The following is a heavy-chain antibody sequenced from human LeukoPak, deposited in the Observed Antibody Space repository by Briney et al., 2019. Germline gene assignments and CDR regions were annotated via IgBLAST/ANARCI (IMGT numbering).Heavy chain of an antibody. CDR2: ISYDGSNK. J-gene: IGHJ3*01. D-gene: IGHD2-2*01. CDR3: ARGEDIVVVPAASPTCMDV. Sequence: GGSLRLSCAASGFTFSSYAMHWVRQAPGKGLEWVAVISYDGSNKYYADSVKGRFTISRDNSKNTLYLQMNSLRAEDTAVYYCARGEDIVVVPAASPTCMDVWGQGTMVTVSS. V-gene: IGHV3-30-3*01. CDR1: GFTFSSYA.